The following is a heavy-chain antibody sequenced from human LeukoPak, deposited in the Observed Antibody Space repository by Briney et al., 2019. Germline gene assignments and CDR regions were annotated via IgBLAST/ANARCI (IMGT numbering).Heavy chain of an antibody. J-gene: IGHJ3*02. CDR2: IYPGSSYS. V-gene: IGHV5-51*01. CDR1: GSSFTSYW. D-gene: IGHD2-15*01. CDR3: ARPGVAGIADAFDI. Sequence: GEXLKISCKGSGSSFTSYWIGWVRQMPGKGMEGMGIIYPGSSYSRFSPSFQGQVPISAHKSISTAYLQWSSLKASDTAMYYCARPGVAGIADAFDIWGQGTMVTVSS.